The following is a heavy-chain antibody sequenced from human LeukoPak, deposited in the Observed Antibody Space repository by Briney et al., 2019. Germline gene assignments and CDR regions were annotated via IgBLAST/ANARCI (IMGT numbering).Heavy chain of an antibody. Sequence: GGSLRLSCAASGFTFSRSAMHWVRQAPGKGLEWVAVISYDARNSYYADSVKGRFTISRDNSKSTLYLQMNSLRPEDTAVYYCAREIVATIGFDYWGQGTLVTVSS. CDR3: AREIVATIGFDY. J-gene: IGHJ4*02. V-gene: IGHV3-30*04. CDR1: GFTFSRSA. CDR2: ISYDARNS. D-gene: IGHD5-12*01.